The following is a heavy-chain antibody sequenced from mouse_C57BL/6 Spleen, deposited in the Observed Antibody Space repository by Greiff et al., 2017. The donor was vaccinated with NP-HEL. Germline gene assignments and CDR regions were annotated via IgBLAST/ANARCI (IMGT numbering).Heavy chain of an antibody. CDR1: GYSFTSYY. CDR3: ATYYDYAWFAY. Sequence: VQGVESGPELVKPGASVKISCKASGYSFTSYYIHWVKQRPGQGLEWIGWIYPGSGNTKYNEKFKGKATLTADTSSSTAYMQLSSLTSEDSAVYYCATYYDYAWFAYWGQGTLVTVSA. D-gene: IGHD2-4*01. CDR2: IYPGSGNT. J-gene: IGHJ3*01. V-gene: IGHV1-66*01.